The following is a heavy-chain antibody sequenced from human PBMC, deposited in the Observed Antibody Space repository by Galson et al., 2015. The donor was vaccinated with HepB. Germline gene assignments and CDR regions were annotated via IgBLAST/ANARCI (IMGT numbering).Heavy chain of an antibody. CDR3: ARRDVRGWFDP. CDR2: IYYSGST. D-gene: IGHD2-21*01. CDR1: GGSISSYY. Sequence: QVQLQESGPGLVKPSETLSLTCTVSGGSISSYYWSWIRQPPGKGLEWIGYIYYSGSTNYNPSLRSRVTISEDPSKNQFSLKLSSVTAADTAVYYCARRDVRGWFDPWGQGTLVIVSS. J-gene: IGHJ5*02. V-gene: IGHV4-59*01.